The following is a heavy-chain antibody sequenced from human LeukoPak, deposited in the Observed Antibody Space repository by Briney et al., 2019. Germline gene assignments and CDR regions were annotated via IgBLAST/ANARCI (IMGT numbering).Heavy chain of an antibody. CDR2: IYYSGST. Sequence: SETLSLTCTVSGGSISSYYWSWIRQPPGKGLEWIGYIYYSGSTNYNPPLKSRVTISVDTSKNQFSLKLSSVTAADTAVYYCARRSYYDSSGYYFEGTYFDYWGQGNLVTVSS. D-gene: IGHD3-22*01. CDR1: GGSISSYY. V-gene: IGHV4-59*08. CDR3: ARRSYYDSSGYYFEGTYFDY. J-gene: IGHJ4*02.